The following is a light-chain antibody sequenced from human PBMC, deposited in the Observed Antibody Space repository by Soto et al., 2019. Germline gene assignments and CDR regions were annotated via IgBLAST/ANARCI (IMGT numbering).Light chain of an antibody. J-gene: IGKJ1*01. CDR2: GAS. CDR3: QQYGSAAKN. CDR1: QSVSSSY. V-gene: IGKV3-20*01. Sequence: EMVLTQSPGTLSLSPGERATLSCRASQSVSSSYLAGYQQKPGQAPRLLIYGASSRATGIPDRFSGRGSGTAFSLTTSRLAPEDLALDYCQQYGSAAKNVGQGAKVESK.